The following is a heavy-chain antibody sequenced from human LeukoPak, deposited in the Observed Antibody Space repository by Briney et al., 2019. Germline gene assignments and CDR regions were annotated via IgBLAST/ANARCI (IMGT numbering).Heavy chain of an antibody. CDR2: INPRGGST. CDR1: GYTFTKYF. Sequence: ASVKVSCKASGYTFTKYFMHWVRQAPGQGLEWMGVINPRGGSTGYAQKFQGRITMTTDLSTRTVYMELSSLESEDTAVYYCARRDCVGDCYSNWFDPWGQGTLVTVSS. J-gene: IGHJ5*02. V-gene: IGHV1-46*01. CDR3: ARRDCVGDCYSNWFDP. D-gene: IGHD2-21*02.